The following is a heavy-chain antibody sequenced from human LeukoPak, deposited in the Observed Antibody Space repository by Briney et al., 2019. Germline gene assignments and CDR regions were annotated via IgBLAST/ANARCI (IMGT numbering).Heavy chain of an antibody. V-gene: IGHV4-30-2*01. Sequence: PSETLSLTCAVSGGSLSSGGYSWSWLRQPPGTGLEWVGYIYHSGSTYYNPSLKSRVTISVDRSKNQFSLNLSSVTAADTAVYYCAREGYCSGGSCDNWFDPWGQGTLVTVSS. CDR2: IYHSGST. CDR3: AREGYCSGGSCDNWFDP. J-gene: IGHJ5*02. CDR1: GGSLSSGGYS. D-gene: IGHD2-15*01.